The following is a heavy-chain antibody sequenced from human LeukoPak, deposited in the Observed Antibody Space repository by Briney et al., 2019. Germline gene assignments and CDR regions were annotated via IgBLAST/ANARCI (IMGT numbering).Heavy chain of an antibody. V-gene: IGHV3-21*01. D-gene: IGHD4-23*01. CDR2: ISSSSSYI. Sequence: PGGSLRLSCAASGFTFSSYSMNWVRQAPGKGREWVSSISSSSSYIYYADSVKGRFTISRDNAKNSLYLQMNSLRAEDTAVYYCAHLLLTVVTPGWYFDLWGRGTLVTVSS. CDR1: GFTFSSYS. CDR3: AHLLLTVVTPGWYFDL. J-gene: IGHJ2*01.